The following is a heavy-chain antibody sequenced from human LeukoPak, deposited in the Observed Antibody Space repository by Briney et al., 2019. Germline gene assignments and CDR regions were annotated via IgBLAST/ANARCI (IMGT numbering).Heavy chain of an antibody. CDR3: AWAIPFGYFLGGNYYEKSSHGFDI. D-gene: IGHD2-15*01. V-gene: IGHV1-8*01. J-gene: IGHJ3*02. CDR2: MDPKGGNT. Sequence: ASVKVSCKASGYSFTSYDINWVRQVTRQGPEWMGWMDPKGGNTGYAEKLLGRATMTTDTSTTTAYLELSSLHSDDTAVYYCAWAIPFGYFLGGNYYEKSSHGFDIWGQGTMVTVSS. CDR1: GYSFTSYD.